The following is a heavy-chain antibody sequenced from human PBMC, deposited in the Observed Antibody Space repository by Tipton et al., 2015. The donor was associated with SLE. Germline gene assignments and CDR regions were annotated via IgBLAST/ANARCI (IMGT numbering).Heavy chain of an antibody. CDR3: ARLNMATDH. CDR1: GASLSSGSYY. V-gene: IGHV4-39*07. CDR2: IYYSGSS. D-gene: IGHD5-12*01. J-gene: IGHJ4*02. Sequence: TLSLTCTVSGASLSSGSYYWGWIRQPPGKGLEWIGRIYYSGSSYYNPSLKSRLSISVDTSMNQFSLRLSSVTAADTAVYYCARLNMATDHWGQGTLVTVSS.